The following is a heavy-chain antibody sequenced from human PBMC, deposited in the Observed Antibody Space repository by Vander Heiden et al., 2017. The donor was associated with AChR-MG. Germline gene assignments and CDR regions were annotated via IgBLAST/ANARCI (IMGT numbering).Heavy chain of an antibody. CDR1: GYTFTGYY. Sequence: QVQLVQSGAEVKKPGASVTVSCKASGYTFTGYYMHWVRQAPGQGLEWMGWINPNSGGTNYAQKLQGRVTMTRDTSISTAYMELSRLRSDDTAVYYCARVHSSPYYYYYGMDVWGQGTTVTVSS. CDR2: INPNSGGT. V-gene: IGHV1-2*02. D-gene: IGHD6-13*01. J-gene: IGHJ6*02. CDR3: ARVHSSPYYYYYGMDV.